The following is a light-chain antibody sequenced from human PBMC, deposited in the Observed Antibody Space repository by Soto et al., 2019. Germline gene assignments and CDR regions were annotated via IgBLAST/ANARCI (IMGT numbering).Light chain of an antibody. J-gene: IGKJ4*01. CDR2: GAS. Sequence: DFQMTQSPSSLSASIGDRITITCRASQSISTYLNWNQQKPGKAPNLLIYGASTLQNGVPSRFSGSGYATDFTLNISSLQPEDFATYCCQRSFFTPPLSFGGGTQVEIK. V-gene: IGKV1-39*01. CDR1: QSISTY. CDR3: QRSFFTPPLS.